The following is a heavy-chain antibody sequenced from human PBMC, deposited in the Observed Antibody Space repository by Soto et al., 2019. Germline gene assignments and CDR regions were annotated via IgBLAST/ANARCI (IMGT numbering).Heavy chain of an antibody. CDR2: ISGSGGST. CDR1: GFTFSSYA. CDR3: AKYSHIGVVISPIDF. V-gene: IGHV3-23*01. D-gene: IGHD3-22*01. Sequence: PGGSLRLSCAASGFTFSSYAMSWVRQAPGKGLEWVSAISGSGGSTYYADSVKGRFTISRDNSKNTLYLQMNSLRAEDTAVYYCAKYSHIGVVISPIDFWGKGTLITVSS. J-gene: IGHJ4*02.